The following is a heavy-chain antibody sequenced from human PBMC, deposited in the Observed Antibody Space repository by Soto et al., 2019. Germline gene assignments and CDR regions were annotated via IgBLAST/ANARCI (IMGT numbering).Heavy chain of an antibody. CDR1: GFTVSSNY. V-gene: IGHV3-53*01. Sequence: GGSLRLSCAASGFTVSSNYMTWVRQAPGKGLEWVSVIYTGGATYYADSVKGRFTISRDNSKNTLYLQMNSLRAEDTAVYYCAREHDTSVYILGYWGKGTLVPVSS. D-gene: IGHD3-22*01. J-gene: IGHJ4*02. CDR2: IYTGGAT. CDR3: AREHDTSVYILGY.